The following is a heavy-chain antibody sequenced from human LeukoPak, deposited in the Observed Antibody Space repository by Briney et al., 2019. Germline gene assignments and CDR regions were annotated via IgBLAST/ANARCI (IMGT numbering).Heavy chain of an antibody. V-gene: IGHV1-8*03. Sequence: ASVKVSCKASGYTFTGYYMHWVRQAPGQGPEWMGWMNPNSGNTGYAQKFQGRVTITRNTSISTAFMEVSNLRSEDTAVYYCARGLKGYYSYSFDYGGQGTLVTVSS. CDR2: MNPNSGNT. D-gene: IGHD3-22*01. CDR1: GYTFTGYY. CDR3: ARGLKGYYSYSFDY. J-gene: IGHJ4*02.